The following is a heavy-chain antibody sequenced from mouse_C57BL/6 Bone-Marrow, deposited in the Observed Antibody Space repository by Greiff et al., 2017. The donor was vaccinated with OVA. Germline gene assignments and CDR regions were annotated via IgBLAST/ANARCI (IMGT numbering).Heavy chain of an antibody. CDR2: ISNLAYSI. J-gene: IGHJ4*01. CDR3: ARRGYYVIYAMDY. V-gene: IGHV5-15*01. D-gene: IGHD2-3*01. CDR1: GFTFSDYG. Sequence: EVKLMESGGGLVQPGGSLKLSCAASGFTFSDYGMAWVRQAPRKGPEWVAFISNLAYSIYYADTVTGRFTISRENAKNTLYLEMSSLRSEDTAMYYCARRGYYVIYAMDYWGQGTSVTVSS.